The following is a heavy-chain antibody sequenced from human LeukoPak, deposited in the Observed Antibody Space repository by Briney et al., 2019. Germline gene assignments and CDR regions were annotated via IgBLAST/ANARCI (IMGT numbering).Heavy chain of an antibody. D-gene: IGHD2-15*01. CDR3: AIGYCRGGSCDDEPGDAFDI. CDR2: INPSGTGT. Sequence: ASVKVSCKASGYTFTNYYMHWVRQAPGQGLEWMGLINPSGTGTSYAQKFQGRITMSRDTSTSTVYMELSSLRSEDTAVYYCAIGYCRGGSCDDEPGDAFDIWGQGTMVAVSS. J-gene: IGHJ3*02. CDR1: GYTFTNYY. V-gene: IGHV1-46*01.